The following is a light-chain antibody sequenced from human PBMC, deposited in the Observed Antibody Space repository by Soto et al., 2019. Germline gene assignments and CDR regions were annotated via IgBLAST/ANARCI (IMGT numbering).Light chain of an antibody. V-gene: IGKV3-11*01. J-gene: IGKJ1*01. CDR1: QSFSSY. CDR3: LQRNIWPWT. CDR2: DAS. Sequence: IVLSQSPATLSLSPGERATLSCRASQSFSSYLAWYQQKPGQVPRLLIYDASNRATGTPARFSGSGSGTDFTLTICSLEPEDFAVYYCLQRNIWPWTFGQGTKVDIK.